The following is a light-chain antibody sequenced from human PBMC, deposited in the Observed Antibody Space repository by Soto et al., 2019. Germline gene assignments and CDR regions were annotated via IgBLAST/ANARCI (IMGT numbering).Light chain of an antibody. Sequence: DIQMTQSPSSLSASVGDRITITCRASQNIRSFLNWYQQKPGKAPRLLIYSASSLQSGVPSRFSGSGSGTDFTLTISNLQPEDFATYYCQQSYSSPPITFGQGTRLEIK. CDR1: QNIRSF. CDR2: SAS. J-gene: IGKJ5*01. CDR3: QQSYSSPPIT. V-gene: IGKV1-39*01.